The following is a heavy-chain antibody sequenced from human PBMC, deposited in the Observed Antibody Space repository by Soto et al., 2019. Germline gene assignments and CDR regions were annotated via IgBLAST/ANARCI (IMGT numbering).Heavy chain of an antibody. V-gene: IGHV1-8*02. CDR3: GRGPSPRAPAGGTPYYYAMDV. D-gene: IGHD6-13*01. J-gene: IGHJ6*02. Sequence: ASVNVSCKSSGYDFTAYYINWVRQASGQGLECMGWMNPINGATGSARRFQGRVSMTRNTATGTAYLELTSLRSDDSAVYYCGRGPSPRAPAGGTPYYYAMDVWGRGTTVTVSS. CDR2: MNPINGAT. CDR1: GYDFTAYY.